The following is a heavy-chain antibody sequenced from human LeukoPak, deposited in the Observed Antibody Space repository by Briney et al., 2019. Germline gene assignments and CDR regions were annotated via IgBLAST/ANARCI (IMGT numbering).Heavy chain of an antibody. CDR2: MNPNSGNT. J-gene: IGHJ4*02. Sequence: ASVKVSCKASGYTFTSYDINWVRQATGQGLEWMGWMNPNSGNTGYAQKFQGRVTMTRNTSISTAYMELSSLRSEDTAVYYCARDLHPPGGTFDYWGQGTPVTVSS. V-gene: IGHV1-8*01. D-gene: IGHD1-14*01. CDR3: ARDLHPPGGTFDY. CDR1: GYTFTSYD.